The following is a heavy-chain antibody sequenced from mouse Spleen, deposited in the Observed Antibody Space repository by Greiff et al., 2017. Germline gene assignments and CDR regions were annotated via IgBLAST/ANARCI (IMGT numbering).Heavy chain of an antibody. Sequence: EVKLVESGGGLVKPGGSLKLSCAASGFTFSSYAMSWVRQTPEKRLEWVAAINSNGGSTYYPDTVKDRFTISRDNAKNTLYLQMSSLRSEDTALYYCARHALVGGFAYWGQGTLVTVSA. J-gene: IGHJ3*01. CDR3: ARHALVGGFAY. D-gene: IGHD3-3*01. V-gene: IGHV5-6-2*01. CDR1: GFTFSSYA. CDR2: INSNGGST.